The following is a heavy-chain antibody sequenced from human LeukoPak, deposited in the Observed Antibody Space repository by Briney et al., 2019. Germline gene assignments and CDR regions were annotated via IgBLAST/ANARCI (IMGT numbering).Heavy chain of an antibody. CDR3: ARVLDSSSSLWFDP. V-gene: IGHV4-59*01. CDR1: GGSLSSYL. Sequence: PSGTLSDTCTVSGGSLSSYLWSWIRPPPGKGLEWIGDIYYSGSTNYNPSLKSRVTISVDTSKNQFSLKLSSVTAADTAVYYCARVLDSSSSLWFDPWGQGTLVTVSS. D-gene: IGHD6-6*01. J-gene: IGHJ5*02. CDR2: IYYSGST.